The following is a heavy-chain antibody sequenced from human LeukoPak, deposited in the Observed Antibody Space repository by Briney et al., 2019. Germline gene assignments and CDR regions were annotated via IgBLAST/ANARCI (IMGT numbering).Heavy chain of an antibody. CDR3: ARVRLWFGDHLDDY. V-gene: IGHV4-38-2*02. D-gene: IGHD3-10*01. J-gene: IGHJ4*02. CDR2: IYHGGST. CDR1: GYSISSGYY. Sequence: SETLSLTCTVSGYSISSGYYWGWIRQPPGKGLEWIGSIYHGGSTYYNPSLKSRITMSVDTSKNQFSPKLTSVAAADTAVYYCARVRLWFGDHLDDYWGQGTLVTVSS.